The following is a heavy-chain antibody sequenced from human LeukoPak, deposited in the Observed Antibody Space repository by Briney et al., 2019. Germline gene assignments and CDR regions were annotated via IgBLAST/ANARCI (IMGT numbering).Heavy chain of an antibody. Sequence: ASVEVSCKASGGTFSSYAISWVRQAPGQGLEWMGGIIPIFGTANYAQKFQGRVTITADESTSTAYMELSSLRSEDTAVYYCARVAGPSSKYYYGSGSSFYYYYGMDVWGQGTTVTVSS. CDR3: ARVAGPSSKYYYGSGSSFYYYYGMDV. D-gene: IGHD3-10*01. CDR2: IIPIFGTA. CDR1: GGTFSSYA. J-gene: IGHJ6*02. V-gene: IGHV1-69*13.